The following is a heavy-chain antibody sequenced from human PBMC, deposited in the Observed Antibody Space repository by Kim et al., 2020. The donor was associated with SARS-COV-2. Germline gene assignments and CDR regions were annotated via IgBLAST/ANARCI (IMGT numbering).Heavy chain of an antibody. J-gene: IGHJ5*02. CDR2: ISYDGSNK. Sequence: SLRLSCAASGFTFSSYAMHWVRQAPGKGLEWVAVISYDGSNKYYADSVKGRFTISRDNSKNTLYLQMNSLRAEDTAVYYCARDRLGRCSGGSCYVPNWFDPWGQGTLVTVSS. V-gene: IGHV3-30-3*01. CDR3: ARDRLGRCSGGSCYVPNWFDP. D-gene: IGHD2-15*01. CDR1: GFTFSSYA.